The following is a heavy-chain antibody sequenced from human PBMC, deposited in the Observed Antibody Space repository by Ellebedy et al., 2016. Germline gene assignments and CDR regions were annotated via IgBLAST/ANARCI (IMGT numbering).Heavy chain of an antibody. CDR3: ARRPMALTFDH. J-gene: IGHJ4*02. V-gene: IGHV4-39*07. CDR2: LDDSGSA. CDR1: GDSISKTNFY. D-gene: IGHD4/OR15-4a*01. Sequence: SETLSLTCTVSGDSISKTNFYWGWIRQSPAKGLEWIGTLDDSGSASYNPSLKSRVTILVDRSKNQFSLKLTSVTPADTAVYYCARRPMALTFDHWGQGTQVTVSS.